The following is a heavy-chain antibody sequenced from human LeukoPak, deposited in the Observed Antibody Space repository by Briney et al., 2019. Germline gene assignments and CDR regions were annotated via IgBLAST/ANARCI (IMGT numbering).Heavy chain of an antibody. D-gene: IGHD1-26*01. V-gene: IGHV1-18*01. CDR2: ISAYNGNT. CDR1: GYTFTSYG. J-gene: IGHJ4*02. Sequence: GASVKVSCKASGYTFTSYGISWVRQAPGQGLEWMGWISAYNGNTNYAQKLQGRVTMATDTSTSAAYMELRSLRSDDTAVYYCARGSALVGATTWDYWGQGTLVTVSS. CDR3: ARGSALVGATTWDY.